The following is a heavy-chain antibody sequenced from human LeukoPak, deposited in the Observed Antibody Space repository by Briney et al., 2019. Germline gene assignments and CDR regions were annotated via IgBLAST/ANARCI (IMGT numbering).Heavy chain of an antibody. CDR3: ARESITGDRDFDY. J-gene: IGHJ4*02. CDR2: ISSGSRTI. CDR1: GFSFSSYS. D-gene: IGHD7-27*01. V-gene: IGHV3-48*01. Sequence: GSLRLSCAASGFSFSSYSMNWVRQAPGRGLEWISYISSGSRTIFYADSVKGRFTISRDNAKNSLYLLMNNLRADDTAVYYCARESITGDRDFDYWGQGTLITVSS.